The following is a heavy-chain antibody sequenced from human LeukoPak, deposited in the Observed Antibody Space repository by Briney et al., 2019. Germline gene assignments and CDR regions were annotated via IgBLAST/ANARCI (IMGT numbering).Heavy chain of an antibody. V-gene: IGHV1-2*02. Sequence: AASVKVSCKASGYTFTGYYMHWVRQAPGQGLEWMGWINPNSGGTNYAQKFQGRVTMTRDTSISTAYMELSRLRSDDTAVYYCAREIFGVVIVSFGFDPWGQGTLVTVPS. CDR2: INPNSGGT. CDR3: AREIFGVVIVSFGFDP. D-gene: IGHD3-3*01. CDR1: GYTFTGYY. J-gene: IGHJ5*02.